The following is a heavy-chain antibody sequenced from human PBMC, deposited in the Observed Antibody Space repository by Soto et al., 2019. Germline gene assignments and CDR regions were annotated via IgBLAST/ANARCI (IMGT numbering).Heavy chain of an antibody. CDR1: GFTFSSYG. J-gene: IGHJ3*02. Sequence: QVQLVESGGGVVQPGRSLRLSCAASGFTFSSYGMHWVRQAPGKGLEWVAVIWYDGSNKYYADSVQGRFTISRDNSKNTLYLQMNSLRAEDTAVYYCARGREPAARDDAFDIWGQGTMVTVSS. CDR3: ARGREPAARDDAFDI. CDR2: IWYDGSNK. V-gene: IGHV3-33*01. D-gene: IGHD2-2*01.